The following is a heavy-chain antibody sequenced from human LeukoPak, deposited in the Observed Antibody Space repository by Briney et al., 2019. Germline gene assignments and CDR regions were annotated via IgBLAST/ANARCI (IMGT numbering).Heavy chain of an antibody. Sequence: GGSLRLSCAASGFSFSSYAMHWVRQAPGKGLEWVAVISHDGSNKYYADSVKGRFTISRDNSKNTLYLQMNSLRAEDTAVYYCARDPTTNYYYYCMDVWGKGTTVTVSS. J-gene: IGHJ6*03. CDR1: GFSFSSYA. V-gene: IGHV3-30*16. CDR2: ISHDGSNK. CDR3: ARDPTTNYYYYCMDV. D-gene: IGHD1-14*01.